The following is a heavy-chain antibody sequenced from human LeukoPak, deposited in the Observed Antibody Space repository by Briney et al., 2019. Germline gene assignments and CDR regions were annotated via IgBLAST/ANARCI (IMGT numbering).Heavy chain of an antibody. Sequence: ASVKVSCKASGYTFTNYYIHWVRQAPGQGLEWMGTINPSGDRTSYVQKFQGRVTMTRDTSTSTVYMELSSLRSEDTAVYYCARDLQQLVPVDPSDWFGPWGPGTLVTVSS. CDR2: INPSGDRT. D-gene: IGHD6-13*01. J-gene: IGHJ5*02. V-gene: IGHV1-46*01. CDR1: GYTFTNYY. CDR3: ARDLQQLVPVDPSDWFGP.